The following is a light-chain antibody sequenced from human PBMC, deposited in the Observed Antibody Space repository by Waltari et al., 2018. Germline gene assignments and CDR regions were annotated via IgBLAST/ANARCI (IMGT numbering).Light chain of an antibody. V-gene: IGKV1-39*01. CDR3: QQKGT. J-gene: IGKJ3*01. Sequence: DIQMTQSPSSLSASVGDRVTITCRARQSISSYLNWYQQKPGKAPKLLIYAASSLQSGVPSRFSGSGSGTDFTLTISSLQPEDFATYYCQQKGTFGPGTKVDIK. CDR2: AAS. CDR1: QSISSY.